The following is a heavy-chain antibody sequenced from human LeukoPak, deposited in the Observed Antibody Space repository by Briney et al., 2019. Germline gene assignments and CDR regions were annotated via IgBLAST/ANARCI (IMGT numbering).Heavy chain of an antibody. Sequence: GGSLRLSCAASGFTFSDYDMSWIRQAPGKGLEWISYIGGSGSTLSYADSVKGRFTISRGNAKNSLYLQMNSLRAEDTAVYYCARGESSWIRSYYFDYWGQGTLVTVSS. D-gene: IGHD6-13*01. CDR1: GFTFSDYD. CDR3: ARGESSWIRSYYFDY. CDR2: IGGSGSTL. J-gene: IGHJ4*02. V-gene: IGHV3-11*01.